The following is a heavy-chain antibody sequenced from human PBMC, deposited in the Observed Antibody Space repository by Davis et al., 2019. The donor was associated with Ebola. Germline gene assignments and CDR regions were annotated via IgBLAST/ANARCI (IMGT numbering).Heavy chain of an antibody. Sequence: SVKVSCKASGGTFSSYAISWVRQAPGQGLEWMGGIIPILGIANYAQKFQGRVTITADESTSTAYMELRSLRSDDTAVYYCARGGPKIMDVWGQGTTVTVSS. CDR3: ARGGPKIMDV. CDR2: IIPILGIA. CDR1: GGTFSSYA. J-gene: IGHJ6*02. V-gene: IGHV1-69*10.